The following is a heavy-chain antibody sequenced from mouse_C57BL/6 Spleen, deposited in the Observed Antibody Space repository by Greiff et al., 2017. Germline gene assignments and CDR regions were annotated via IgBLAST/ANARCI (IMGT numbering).Heavy chain of an antibody. J-gene: IGHJ3*01. CDR3: ARGDDGYYGFAY. V-gene: IGHV1-4*01. CDR1: GYTFTSYT. Sequence: QVQLKQSGAELARPGASVKMSCKASGYTFTSYTMHWVKQRPGQGLEWIGYINPSSGYTKYNQKFKDKATLTADKSSSTAYMQLSSLTSEDSAVYYCARGDDGYYGFAYWGQGTLVTVSA. D-gene: IGHD2-3*01. CDR2: INPSSGYT.